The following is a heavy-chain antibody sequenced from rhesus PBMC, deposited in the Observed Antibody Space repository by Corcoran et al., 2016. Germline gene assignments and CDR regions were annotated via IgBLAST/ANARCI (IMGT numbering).Heavy chain of an antibody. CDR1: GGSISDSYR. J-gene: IGHJ4*01. CDR3: ARDTGIAAAGPGDY. D-gene: IGHD6S26*01. CDR2: IYGSSTST. V-gene: IGHV4S10*01. Sequence: QVQLQESGPGVVKPSETLSLTCAVSGGSISDSYRWSWIRQPPGKGLEWIGDIYGSSTSTNYHPSLKSRVTIYKDTSKNQFSLKLSSVTAADTAVYYCARDTGIAAAGPGDYWGQGVLVTVSS.